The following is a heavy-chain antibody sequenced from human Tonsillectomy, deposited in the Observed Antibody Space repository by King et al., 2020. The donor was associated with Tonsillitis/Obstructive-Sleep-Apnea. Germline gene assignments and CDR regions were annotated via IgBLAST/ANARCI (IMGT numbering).Heavy chain of an antibody. V-gene: IGHV1-69*01. CDR3: ARPPAAIRGYYYYYVDV. CDR1: GGTFSSYA. Sequence: QLVQSGAEVKKPGSSVKVSCKASGGTFSSYAISWVRQAPGQGLEWMGGIIPIFGTANYAQKFQGRVTITADESTSTAYMELSSLRSEDTAVYYCARPPAAIRGYYYYYVDVWGKGTTVTVSS. CDR2: IIPIFGTA. J-gene: IGHJ6*03. D-gene: IGHD2-2*02.